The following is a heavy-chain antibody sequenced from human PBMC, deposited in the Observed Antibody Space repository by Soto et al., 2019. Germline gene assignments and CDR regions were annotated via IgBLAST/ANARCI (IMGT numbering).Heavy chain of an antibody. CDR1: GYTFTSYA. J-gene: IGHJ4*02. V-gene: IGHV1-3*01. CDR3: ARADFWSGYSCFDY. CDR2: INAGNGNT. D-gene: IGHD3-3*01. Sequence: QVQLMQSGAEVKKPGASVKVSCKASGYTFTSYAMHRVRQAPGQRLEWMGWINAGNGNTKYSQKFQGRVTITRDTSASTAYMELSSLRSEDTAVYYCARADFWSGYSCFDYWGQGTLVTVSS.